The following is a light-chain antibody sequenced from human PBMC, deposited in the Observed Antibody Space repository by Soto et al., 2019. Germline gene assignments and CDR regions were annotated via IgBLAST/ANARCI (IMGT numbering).Light chain of an antibody. CDR2: HAS. V-gene: IGKV1-5*01. CDR3: QHYNSYAWT. J-gene: IGKJ1*01. Sequence: DIQMTQSPSTLSASIGDRVTITCWASQTINNRLAWYQQTPGKAPNLLIYHASNLETGVPSRCSGSAFGTEFTLTISSLQPDDCATYYCQHYNSYAWTCGQGTKVDIK. CDR1: QTINNR.